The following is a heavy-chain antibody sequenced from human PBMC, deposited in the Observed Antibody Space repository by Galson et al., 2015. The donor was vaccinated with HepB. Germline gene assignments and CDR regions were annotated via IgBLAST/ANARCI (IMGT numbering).Heavy chain of an antibody. CDR3: AKDSQGGATPYYFDY. J-gene: IGHJ4*02. Sequence: SLRLSCAASGFTFSSYAMNWVRRAPGKGLEWVSIISGSGGSTYYADSGKGRFTISRDNSKNTLYLQMNSLRAEDTAVYYCAKDSQGGATPYYFDYWGQGTLVTVSS. V-gene: IGHV3-23*01. D-gene: IGHD1-26*01. CDR1: GFTFSSYA. CDR2: ISGSGGST.